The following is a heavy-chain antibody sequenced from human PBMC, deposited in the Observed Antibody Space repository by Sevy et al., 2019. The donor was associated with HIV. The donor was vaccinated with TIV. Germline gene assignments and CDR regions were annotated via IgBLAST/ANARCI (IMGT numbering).Heavy chain of an antibody. V-gene: IGHV3-30*02. D-gene: IGHD1-26*01. CDR1: GFTFSDYA. J-gene: IGHJ4*02. Sequence: GESLRLSCAASGFTFSDYAIHWVRQAPGKGLEWVAFTWYDGSMKYYGDSVKGRFTISRDNSKNTLYLQMNSLKPEDTAVYFCALGGAWESNSAFDHWGQGTLVTVSS. CDR3: ALGGAWESNSAFDH. CDR2: TWYDGSMK.